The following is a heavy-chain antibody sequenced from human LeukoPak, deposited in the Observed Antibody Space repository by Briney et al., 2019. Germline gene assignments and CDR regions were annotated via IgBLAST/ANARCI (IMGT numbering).Heavy chain of an antibody. CDR1: GFTFSSYA. D-gene: IGHD3-22*01. CDR3: ASYYDSSGYYIRPFQH. Sequence: GGSLRLSCAASGFTFSSYAMHWVRQAPGKGLEWVAVISYDGSNKYYADSVKGRLTISRDNSKNTLYLQMNSLRAEDTAVYYCASYYDSSGYYIRPFQHWGQGTLVTVSS. V-gene: IGHV3-30-3*01. J-gene: IGHJ1*01. CDR2: ISYDGSNK.